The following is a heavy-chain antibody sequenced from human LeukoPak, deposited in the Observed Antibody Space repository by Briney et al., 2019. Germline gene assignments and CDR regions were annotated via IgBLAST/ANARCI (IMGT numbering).Heavy chain of an antibody. V-gene: IGHV4-39*07. Sequence: SETLSLTCIVSGGSISSSYYWGWIRQAPGKGLEWIGSIYYSGITYYNPSLKSRLTISVDTSKNQFSLKLSSVTAADTAVYYCARPKGSGSGYFDYWGQGTLVTVSS. CDR3: ARPKGSGSGYFDY. CDR1: GGSISSSYY. CDR2: IYYSGIT. J-gene: IGHJ4*02. D-gene: IGHD2-15*01.